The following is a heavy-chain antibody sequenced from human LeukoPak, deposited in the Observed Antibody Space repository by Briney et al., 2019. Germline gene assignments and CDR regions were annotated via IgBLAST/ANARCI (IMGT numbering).Heavy chain of an antibody. CDR1: GFTFSSYP. CDR2: IGYDGVNK. J-gene: IGHJ4*02. V-gene: IGHV3-30*04. D-gene: IGHD3-10*01. Sequence: PGRSLRLSCAASGFTFSSYPMHWVRQAPGKGLEWGAVIGYDGVNKFYTDSVKGRFTISRDDSKNTLYLQLDSLSDEDTAVYYCARDFLRGAPDCFDQWGQGTLVTVSS. CDR3: ARDFLRGAPDCFDQ.